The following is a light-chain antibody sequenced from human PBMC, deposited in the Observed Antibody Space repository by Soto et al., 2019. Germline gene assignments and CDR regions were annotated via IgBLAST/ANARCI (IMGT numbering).Light chain of an antibody. CDR3: QQRSNWIT. CDR2: DAS. CDR1: QSVSTY. Sequence: EIVLTQSPATLSLSPGERATLSCRASQSVSTYLGWYQQKPGQAPRLLIYDASNRATGIPARFSGRGSGTDFTLTSSSLEPEDFAVYYCQQRSNWITFGQGTRLEIK. J-gene: IGKJ5*01. V-gene: IGKV3-11*01.